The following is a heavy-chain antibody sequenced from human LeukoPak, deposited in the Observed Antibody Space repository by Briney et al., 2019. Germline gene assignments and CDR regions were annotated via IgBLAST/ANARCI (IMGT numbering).Heavy chain of an antibody. V-gene: IGHV3-20*04. D-gene: IGHD3-9*01. CDR3: ARDDETGISYYFDY. CDR2: INWNGGST. CDR1: GFTFDDYG. Sequence: PGESLRLSCAASGFTFDDYGMSWVRQAPGKGLEWVSGINWNGGSTGYADSVKGRFTISRDNAKNSLYLQMNSLRAEDTALYYCARDDETGISYYFDYWGQGTLVTVSS. J-gene: IGHJ4*02.